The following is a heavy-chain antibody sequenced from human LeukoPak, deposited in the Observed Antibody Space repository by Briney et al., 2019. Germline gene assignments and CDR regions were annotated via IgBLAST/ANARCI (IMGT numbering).Heavy chain of an antibody. CDR1: GFTFSNYD. CDR3: AKELDSSGYFDY. Sequence: GGSLRLSCAASGFTFSNYDMSWVRQAPGKGLEWVSGISGSGGSTYHADSVKGRFTISRDNSKNTLYLQMNSLRAEDTAVYYCAKELDSSGYFDYWGQGTLVIVPP. J-gene: IGHJ4*02. V-gene: IGHV3-23*01. D-gene: IGHD3-22*01. CDR2: ISGSGGST.